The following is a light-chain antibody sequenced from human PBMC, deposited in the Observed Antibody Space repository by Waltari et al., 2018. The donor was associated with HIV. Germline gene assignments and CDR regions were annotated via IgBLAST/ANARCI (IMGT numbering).Light chain of an antibody. Sequence: EVVMTQSPATLSVSPGERATLSCRASQSVSSNLAWYQQKPGQAPMLLIYGASTRATGIPARFSGSGSGTEFTLTISSLQSEDFAVYSCQQYNDWPFTFGPGTKVDMK. CDR2: GAS. CDR3: QQYNDWPFT. CDR1: QSVSSN. J-gene: IGKJ3*01. V-gene: IGKV3-15*01.